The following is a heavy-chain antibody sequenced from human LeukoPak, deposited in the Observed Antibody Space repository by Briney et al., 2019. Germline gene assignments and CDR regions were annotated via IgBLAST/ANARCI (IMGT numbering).Heavy chain of an antibody. CDR2: ISSNGGST. Sequence: PGGSLRLSCSASGFTFSSYAMHWVRQAPGKGLEYVSAISSNGGSTYYADSVKGRFTISRDNSKNTLYLLMSSLRAEDTAVYYCVKDSDLVLTGYLFDYWGQGTLVTVSS. CDR3: VKDSDLVLTGYLFDY. V-gene: IGHV3-64D*06. CDR1: GFTFSSYA. J-gene: IGHJ4*02. D-gene: IGHD3-9*01.